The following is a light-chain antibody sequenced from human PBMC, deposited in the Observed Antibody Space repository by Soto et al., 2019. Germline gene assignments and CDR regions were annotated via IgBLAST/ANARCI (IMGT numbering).Light chain of an antibody. J-gene: IGKJ3*01. CDR2: DAS. CDR3: HQYNSY. V-gene: IGKV1-5*01. Sequence: DIQMTQSPSTLSASVGDTVTITCRARQSISARLAWYQQKPGKAPLLLIYDASRSASGVPSRFSGSGSGTEFTLTISSLQPADCATYYCHQYNSYFGPGTKVDIK. CDR1: QSISAR.